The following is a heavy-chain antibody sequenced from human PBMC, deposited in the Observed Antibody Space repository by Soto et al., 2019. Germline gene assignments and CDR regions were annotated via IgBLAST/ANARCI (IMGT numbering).Heavy chain of an antibody. D-gene: IGHD3-16*01. CDR2: ISATGGGT. J-gene: IGHJ4*02. CDR1: GFKFSNYA. Sequence: WGSLRLSCAASGFKFSNYAMSCFRQSPGKGLEWVSLISATGGGTYYADSVKGRFTISRDNSHNTLYLQVHSLTAEDTAVYYCAKDRRAGGNSAFYFDFWGQGAQVTV. V-gene: IGHV3-23*01. CDR3: AKDRRAGGNSAFYFDF.